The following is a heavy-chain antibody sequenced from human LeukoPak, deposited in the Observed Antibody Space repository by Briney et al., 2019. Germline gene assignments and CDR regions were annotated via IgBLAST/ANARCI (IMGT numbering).Heavy chain of an antibody. J-gene: IGHJ3*02. Sequence: ASVKFSCKASGDTFTNYGFSWMRQAPGQGLEWMGWISLYNGNTKYAQKFQGRVTMTTDTSTSTAYMQLRSLRSDDTAVYYCTRNRFQSFDIWGQGTMVTVSS. D-gene: IGHD1-14*01. CDR3: TRNRFQSFDI. V-gene: IGHV1-18*01. CDR2: ISLYNGNT. CDR1: GDTFTNYG.